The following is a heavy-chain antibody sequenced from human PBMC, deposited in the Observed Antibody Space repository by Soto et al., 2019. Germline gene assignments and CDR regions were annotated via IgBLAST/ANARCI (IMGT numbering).Heavy chain of an antibody. CDR2: ISSSSSYI. D-gene: IGHD4-17*01. J-gene: IGHJ6*03. Sequence: EVQLVESGGGLVKPGGSLRLSCAASGFTFSSYSMNWVRQAPGKGLEWVSSISSSSSYIYYADSVKGRFTISRDNAKNSLYLQMNRLRDEDTAGYYCASLRRPTGILYYYYMDVWGKGTTVTVSS. CDR1: GFTFSSYS. V-gene: IGHV3-21*01. CDR3: ASLRRPTGILYYYYMDV.